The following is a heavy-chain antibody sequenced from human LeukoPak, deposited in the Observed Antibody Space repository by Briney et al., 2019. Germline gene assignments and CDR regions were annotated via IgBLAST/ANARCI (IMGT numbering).Heavy chain of an antibody. D-gene: IGHD3-22*01. V-gene: IGHV3-7*01. CDR1: GFTFSSYW. CDR3: AREPDFGASYYYDSSGYGQGVFDY. CDR2: IKQDGSEK. J-gene: IGHJ4*02. Sequence: GGSLRLSCAASGFTFSSYWMSWVRQAPGKGLEWVANIKQDGSEKYYVDSVKGRFTISRDNAKNSLYLQMNSLRAEDTAVYYCAREPDFGASYYYDSSGYGQGVFDYWGQGTLVTVSS.